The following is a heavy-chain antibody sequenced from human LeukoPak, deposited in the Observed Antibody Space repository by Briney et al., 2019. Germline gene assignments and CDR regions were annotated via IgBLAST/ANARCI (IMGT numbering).Heavy chain of an antibody. CDR2: INSDGSST. CDR1: GFTFSSYW. J-gene: IGHJ4*02. V-gene: IGHV3-74*01. CDR3: ARAQSSGWYIYFDY. D-gene: IGHD6-19*01. Sequence: GGSLRLSCAASGFTFSSYWMHWVRQAPGKGLVWVSRINSDGSSTSYADSVKGRFTISRDHAKNTLYLQMNSLRAEDTAVYYCARAQSSGWYIYFDYWGQGTLVTVSS.